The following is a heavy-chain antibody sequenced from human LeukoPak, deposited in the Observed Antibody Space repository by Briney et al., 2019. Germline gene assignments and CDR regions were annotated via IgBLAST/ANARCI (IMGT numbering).Heavy chain of an antibody. J-gene: IGHJ4*02. D-gene: IGHD3-22*01. Sequence: GGSLRLSCAASGFTFDDYAMHWVRQAPGKGLEWVSGISWNSGSIGYADSVKGRFTISRDNAKNTLYLQMNSLRAEDTAVYYCASLYDSSGYYYRRGDYWGQGTLVTVSS. CDR1: GFTFDDYA. V-gene: IGHV3-9*01. CDR3: ASLYDSSGYYYRRGDY. CDR2: ISWNSGSI.